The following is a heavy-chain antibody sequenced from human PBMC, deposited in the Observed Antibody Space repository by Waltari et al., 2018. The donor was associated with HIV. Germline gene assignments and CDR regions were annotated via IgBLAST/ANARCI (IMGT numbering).Heavy chain of an antibody. CDR2: ISYDGSNK. D-gene: IGHD1-26*01. CDR1: GFTFHRSS. V-gene: IGHV3-30-3*01. CDR3: ARAEWELQGYFDY. J-gene: IGHJ4*02. Sequence: QVQLVESGGGVVQPCSSLRLLCAAPGFTFHRSSTPLFRQAPGKGLEWVAVISYDGSNKYYADSVKGRFTISRDNSKNTLYLQMNSLRAEDTAVYYCARAEWELQGYFDYWGQGTLVTVSS.